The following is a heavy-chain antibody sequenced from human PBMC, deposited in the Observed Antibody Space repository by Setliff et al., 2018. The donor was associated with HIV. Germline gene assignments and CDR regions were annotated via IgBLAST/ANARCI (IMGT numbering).Heavy chain of an antibody. CDR2: VYYTGKT. D-gene: IGHD4-4*01. CDR1: GGSLISGGHY. V-gene: IGHV4-31*03. Sequence: PSETLSLTCSVSGGSLISGGHYWSWIRQHPGKGLEWIGYVYYTGKTYYNPSLESRISMSVDTSKNQFSLKLTSVTAADTAIYYCARDLTSNSNCFEPWGQGTQVTVSS. CDR3: ARDLTSNSNCFEP. J-gene: IGHJ5*02.